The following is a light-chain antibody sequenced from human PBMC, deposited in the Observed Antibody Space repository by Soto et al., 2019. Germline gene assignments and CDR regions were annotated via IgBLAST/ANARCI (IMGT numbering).Light chain of an antibody. V-gene: IGKV3-15*01. CDR2: DAS. Sequence: ILMTQSPASLSVSPVDRATLSCRASQSVSSNLAWYQQKPGHAPRLLIYDASTRATGIPARFSGSGSGTDFTLTINSLQSEDFGVYYCQQYNNWPPSTFGQGTRREIK. CDR3: QQYNNWPPST. CDR1: QSVSSN. J-gene: IGKJ5*01.